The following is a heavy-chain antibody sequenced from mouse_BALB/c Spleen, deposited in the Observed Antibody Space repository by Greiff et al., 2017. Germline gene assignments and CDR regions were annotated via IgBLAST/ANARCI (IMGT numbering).Heavy chain of an antibody. CDR1: GYAFSSSW. D-gene: IGHD1-1*01. CDR3: ARDYYGSSYEGVWFAY. CDR2: IYPGDGDT. Sequence: QVQLQQSGPELVKPGASVKISCKASGYAFSSSWMNWVKQRPGQGLEWIGRIYPGDGDTNYNGKFKGKATLTADKSSSTAYMQLSSLTSVDSAVYFCARDYYGSSYEGVWFAYWGQGTLVTVSA. V-gene: IGHV1-82*01. J-gene: IGHJ3*01.